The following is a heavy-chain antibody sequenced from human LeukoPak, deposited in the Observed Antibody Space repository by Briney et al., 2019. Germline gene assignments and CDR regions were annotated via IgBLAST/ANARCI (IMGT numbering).Heavy chain of an antibody. Sequence: PSETLSLTCTVSGGSISSSSYYWGWIRQPPGKGLEWIGSIYYSGSTYYNPSLKSRVTISVDTSKNQFSLKLSSVTAADTAVYYCARHRTTTVYYYDGLDVWGHGTTVTVSS. CDR1: GGSISSSSYY. CDR2: IYYSGST. CDR3: ARHRTTTVYYYDGLDV. V-gene: IGHV4-39*01. D-gene: IGHD4-17*01. J-gene: IGHJ6*02.